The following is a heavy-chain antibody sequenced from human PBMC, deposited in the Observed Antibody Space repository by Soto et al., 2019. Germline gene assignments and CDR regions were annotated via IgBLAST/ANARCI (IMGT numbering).Heavy chain of an antibody. J-gene: IGHJ4*02. CDR1: GFTFNIYA. D-gene: IGHD6-19*01. Sequence: EVQLLDSGGGLVQPGDSLRISCAASGFTFNIYAMSWVRQAPGKGLEWVSTISGNGVRTYYADSVKGRFGVSKDFSNDTMYLQMSIRRAEDTAVYFCANTRVSVGWLRSHVVGSWGQGPLVTVSS. V-gene: IGHV3-23*01. CDR3: ANTRVSVGWLRSHVVGS. CDR2: ISGNGVRT.